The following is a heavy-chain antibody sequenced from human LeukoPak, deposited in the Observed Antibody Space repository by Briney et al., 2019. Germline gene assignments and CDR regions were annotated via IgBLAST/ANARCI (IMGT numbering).Heavy chain of an antibody. Sequence: GGSLRLSCAASGFTFSSYAMLWVRQAPGKGLEYVSAISSNGGSTYYANSVKGRFTISRDNSKNTLYLQMGSLRAEDMAVYYCARERRWLQFDYWGQGTLVTVSS. J-gene: IGHJ4*02. CDR2: ISSNGGST. V-gene: IGHV3-64*01. CDR3: ARERRWLQFDY. D-gene: IGHD5-24*01. CDR1: GFTFSSYA.